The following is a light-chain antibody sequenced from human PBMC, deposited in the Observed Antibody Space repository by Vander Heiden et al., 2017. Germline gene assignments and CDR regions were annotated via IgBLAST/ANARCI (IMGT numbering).Light chain of an antibody. V-gene: IGKV1-33*01. CDR1: QDISND. CDR2: DAS. Sequence: FQITLSPSSLSASVCHSFTITFQASQDISNDLNWYQQKPGKAPKLLIYDASNLETGVPSRFSGSGSGTDFTFTISSLQPEDIATYYCQQYDNLPPYTFGQGTKLEIK. J-gene: IGKJ2*01. CDR3: QQYDNLPPYT.